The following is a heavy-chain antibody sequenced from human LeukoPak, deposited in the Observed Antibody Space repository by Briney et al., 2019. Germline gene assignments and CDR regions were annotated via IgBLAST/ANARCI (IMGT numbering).Heavy chain of an antibody. CDR3: AKDQRPDSGYDIDY. CDR2: IYGSGDTT. D-gene: IGHD5-12*01. CDR1: GFTFSTYS. J-gene: IGHJ4*02. V-gene: IGHV3-23*01. Sequence: GGSLRLSCAASGFTFSTYSMSWVRQAPRKGLQWVSVIYGSGDTTNYADSVKGRFTISRDNSKNMLYLQMHGLRAEDTAVYYCAKDQRPDSGYDIDYWGQGTLVTVSS.